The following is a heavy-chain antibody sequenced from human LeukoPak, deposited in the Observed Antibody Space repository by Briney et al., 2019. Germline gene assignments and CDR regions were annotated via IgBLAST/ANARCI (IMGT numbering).Heavy chain of an antibody. Sequence: SGGSLRLSCAASGFTFSSYGMKWVRQAPGKGLEWVSSISSSSSYIYYADSVKGRFTISRDNAKNSLYLQMNSLRAEDTAVYYCARGGGIAAAVTEYWGQGTLVTVSS. D-gene: IGHD6-13*01. J-gene: IGHJ4*02. CDR2: ISSSSSYI. CDR1: GFTFSSYG. V-gene: IGHV3-21*01. CDR3: ARGGGIAAAVTEY.